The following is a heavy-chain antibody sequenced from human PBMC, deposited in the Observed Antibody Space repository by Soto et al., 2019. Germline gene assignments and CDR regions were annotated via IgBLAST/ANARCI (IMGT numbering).Heavy chain of an antibody. CDR2: ISGSGRTT. D-gene: IGHD3-16*01. J-gene: IGHJ6*03. CDR3: ATFRGPCYSDYYMDV. V-gene: IGHV3-23*01. CDR1: GFTFGTYG. Sequence: EVQLLESGGGLVHPGGSLRLSCAASGFTFGTYGMNWLRQAPGRGLKCVSFISGSGRTTYYAESVKGRFTVCRDNSKSAMYLQMNRLKAQATALYHCATFRGPCYSDYYMDVWGKGTTVTVSS.